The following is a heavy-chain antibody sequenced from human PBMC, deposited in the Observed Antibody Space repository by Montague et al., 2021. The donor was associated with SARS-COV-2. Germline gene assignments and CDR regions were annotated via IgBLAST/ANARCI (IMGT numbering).Heavy chain of an antibody. CDR3: PRGLTVAGTDY. CDR2: ISYTGRT. CDR1: GGSISSPDYY. J-gene: IGHJ4*02. Sequence: SETLSLTCTVSGGSISSPDYYWGWIRQSPGKGLKWIGSISYTGRTYYNPSLKSRVTISLDVSKNLFSLNLTSVTAADTAIYYCPRGLTVAGTDYWGQGSLVTVSS. V-gene: IGHV4-39*07. D-gene: IGHD6-19*01.